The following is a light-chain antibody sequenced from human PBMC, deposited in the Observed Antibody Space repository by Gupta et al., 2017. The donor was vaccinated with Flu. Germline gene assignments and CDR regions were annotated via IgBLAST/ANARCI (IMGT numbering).Light chain of an antibody. CDR1: QSISTW. J-gene: IGKJ4*01. CDR2: KAS. V-gene: IGKV1-5*03. Sequence: DIQMTESPSPVSASVGDRVTITCRASQSISTWLAWYQQKPGKAPNLLIYKASSLESGVPSRFSGSGSGTEFTLTISSLHPDDFATYYCQQYNNYPLTFGGGTKVEIK. CDR3: QQYNNYPLT.